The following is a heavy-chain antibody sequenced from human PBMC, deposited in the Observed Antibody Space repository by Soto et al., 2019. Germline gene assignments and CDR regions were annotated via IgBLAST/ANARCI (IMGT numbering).Heavy chain of an antibody. V-gene: IGHV3-74*01. CDR3: ARDRAARRNYYYMDV. Sequence: GGSLRLSCAASGFTFSSYWMHWVRQAPGKGLVWVSRINSDGSSTSYADSVKGRFTISRDNAKNTLYLQMNSLRAEDTAVYYCARDRAARRNYYYMDVWGKGTTVTVSS. D-gene: IGHD6-6*01. J-gene: IGHJ6*03. CDR1: GFTFSSYW. CDR2: INSDGSST.